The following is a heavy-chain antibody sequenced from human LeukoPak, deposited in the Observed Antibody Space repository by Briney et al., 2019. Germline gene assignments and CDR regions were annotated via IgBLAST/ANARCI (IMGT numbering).Heavy chain of an antibody. CDR3: ARDRCSSRSCYPDY. CDR1: GGSINNYY. CDR2: IYYSGST. J-gene: IGHJ4*02. Sequence: SETLSLTCTVSGGSINNYYWSWIRQPPGKGLEWIGYIYYSGSTNYNPSLKSRVTISLDTSKNQFSLKLSSVTAADTAVYYCARDRCSSRSCYPDYWGQGTLVTVSS. D-gene: IGHD2-2*01. V-gene: IGHV4-59*01.